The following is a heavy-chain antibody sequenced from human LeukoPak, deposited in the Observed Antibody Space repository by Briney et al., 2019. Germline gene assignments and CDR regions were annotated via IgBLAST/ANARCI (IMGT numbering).Heavy chain of an antibody. Sequence: GGSLRLSCAASGFTFSSYSMNWVRQAPGKGLEWVSSISSSSSYIYYADSVKGRFTISRDNAKNSLYLQMNSLRAEDTAVYYCAVSPDIVVVPAAPPDPWGQGTLVTVSS. D-gene: IGHD2-2*01. V-gene: IGHV3-21*01. CDR2: ISSSSSYI. J-gene: IGHJ5*02. CDR3: AVSPDIVVVPAAPPDP. CDR1: GFTFSSYS.